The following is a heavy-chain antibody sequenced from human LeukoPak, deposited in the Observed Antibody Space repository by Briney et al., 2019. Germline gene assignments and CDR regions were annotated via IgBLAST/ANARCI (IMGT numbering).Heavy chain of an antibody. CDR1: GVSISSYY. CDR3: ARVGDPGYCSSTSCFSFDS. J-gene: IGHJ4*02. CDR2: IYYSGNT. D-gene: IGHD2-2*03. Sequence: PSETLSLTCTVSGVSISSYYWSWIRQPPGKGPEWIGYIYYSGNTNYNPSLKSRVTISVDTSKNQFSLKLSSVTAADTAVYYCARVGDPGYCSSTSCFSFDSWGQGILVTVSS. V-gene: IGHV4-59*01.